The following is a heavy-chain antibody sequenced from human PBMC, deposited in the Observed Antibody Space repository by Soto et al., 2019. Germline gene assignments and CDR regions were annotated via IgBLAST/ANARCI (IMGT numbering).Heavy chain of an antibody. CDR3: ARVTPRGFDP. V-gene: IGHV4-59*01. CDR2: IYYSGST. J-gene: IGHJ5*02. Sequence: SETLSLTXTVSGSSISSYYWSWIRQPPGKGLEWIGYIYYSGSTNYNPSLKSRVTISVDTSKNQFSLKLSSVTAADTAVYYCARVTPRGFDPWGQGTLVTVSS. CDR1: GSSISSYY.